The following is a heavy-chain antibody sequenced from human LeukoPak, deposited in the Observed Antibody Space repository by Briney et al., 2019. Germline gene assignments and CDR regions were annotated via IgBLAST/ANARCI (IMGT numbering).Heavy chain of an antibody. J-gene: IGHJ3*02. V-gene: IGHV4-4*07. CDR1: GCSITSYY. CDR3: ARVQVYGSGSYDAFDI. Sequence: SETLSLTCTVSGCSITSYYWSWIRQPAGKGLEWIGRIHTSGSTNYNPSLKSRVTISVDTSKNQFSLKLSSVTAADTAVYYCARVQVYGSGSYDAFDIWGQGTMVTVSS. D-gene: IGHD3-10*01. CDR2: IHTSGST.